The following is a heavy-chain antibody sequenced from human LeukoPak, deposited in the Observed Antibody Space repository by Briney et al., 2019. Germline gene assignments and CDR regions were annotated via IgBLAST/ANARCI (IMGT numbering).Heavy chain of an antibody. D-gene: IGHD3-3*01. CDR2: IYYSGST. CDR1: GGSISSYY. Sequence: SETLSLTCTVSGGSISSYYWRWIRQPPGKGREGIGYIYYSGSTNYNPSLKSRATISVDTSNNQFSLTLSSVTAADTAVYYWARDRFLEGVYTGGVGYYYYYMDVWGKGTTVTVSS. V-gene: IGHV4-59*01. J-gene: IGHJ6*03. CDR3: ARDRFLEGVYTGGVGYYYYYMDV.